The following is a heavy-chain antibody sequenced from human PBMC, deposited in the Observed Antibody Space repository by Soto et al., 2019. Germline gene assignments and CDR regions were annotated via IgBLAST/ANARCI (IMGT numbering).Heavy chain of an antibody. CDR3: ARLADIVATASFGAFDI. D-gene: IGHD5-12*01. Sequence: QVQLVQSGAEVEKPGASVKVSCKASGYTFTGHYMHWVRQAPGQGLEWLGWINPDSGGTNYAQKFRDWVTLTRDTSISTAYMELISLRSDATAVYYCARLADIVATASFGAFDIWGQGTMVTVSS. V-gene: IGHV1-2*04. J-gene: IGHJ3*02. CDR1: GYTFTGHY. CDR2: INPDSGGT.